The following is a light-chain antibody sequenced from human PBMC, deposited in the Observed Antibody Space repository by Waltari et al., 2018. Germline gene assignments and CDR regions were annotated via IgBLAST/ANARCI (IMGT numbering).Light chain of an antibody. CDR2: AAS. CDR3: QESYSVPGT. V-gene: IGKV1-39*01. CDR1: QNIYNY. J-gene: IGKJ4*01. Sequence: DIQMTQSPSSLSASVGDRVIITCRASQNIYNYLNWYQQKPGKAPKLLIYAASSLQSGVPSSFSGSGSGTDFTLTISSLQPEDFATYYCQESYSVPGTFGGGTTVEIK.